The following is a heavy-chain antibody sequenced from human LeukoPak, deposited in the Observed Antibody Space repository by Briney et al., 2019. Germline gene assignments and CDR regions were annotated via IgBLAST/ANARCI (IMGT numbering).Heavy chain of an antibody. Sequence: MASETLSLTCTVSGGSISSYYWSWIRQPAGKAPEWMGRIYSSGIINYNPSLKSRVTMSLDNSKNQLSLKLSYVTAADTAVYYCARDTGKSGYPDYWGQGTLVTVSS. D-gene: IGHD3-3*01. J-gene: IGHJ4*02. CDR1: GGSISSYY. V-gene: IGHV4-4*07. CDR2: IYSSGII. CDR3: ARDTGKSGYPDY.